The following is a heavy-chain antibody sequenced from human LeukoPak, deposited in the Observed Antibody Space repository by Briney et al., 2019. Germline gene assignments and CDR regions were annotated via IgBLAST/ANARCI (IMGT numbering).Heavy chain of an antibody. D-gene: IGHD1-26*01. Sequence: SETLSLTCTVSGGSISSHYWSWTRQPPGKGLEWIGYIYTSGSTNYNPSLKSRVTISVDTSKNQFSLKLSSVTAADTAVYYCARHRGSEMDYWGQGTLVTVSS. J-gene: IGHJ4*02. V-gene: IGHV4-4*09. CDR3: ARHRGSEMDY. CDR1: GGSISSHY. CDR2: IYTSGST.